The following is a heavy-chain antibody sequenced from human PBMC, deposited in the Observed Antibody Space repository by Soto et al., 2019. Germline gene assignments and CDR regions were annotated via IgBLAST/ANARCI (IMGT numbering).Heavy chain of an antibody. CDR2: LIPILGLA. V-gene: IGHV1-69*02. J-gene: IGHJ4*02. CDR1: GGTFSNST. Sequence: QVQLVQSGAEVRKPGSSVKVSCQASGGTFSNSTVTWVRQAPGQGLAWMGRLIPILGLADYAQKFRGRLTITADKSTTTAYMELRSPRSEDTAIYYCARFKWGADYWGQGTLVTVSS. CDR3: ARFKWGADY. D-gene: IGHD7-27*01.